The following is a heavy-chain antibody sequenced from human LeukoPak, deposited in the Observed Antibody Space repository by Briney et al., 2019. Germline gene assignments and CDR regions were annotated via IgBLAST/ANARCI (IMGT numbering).Heavy chain of an antibody. CDR2: KKQDGSEK. J-gene: IGHJ5*02. V-gene: IGHV3-7*01. D-gene: IGHD4-17*01. Sequence: GGSLRLSCAASGFTFSSYWMSWVRQAPGKGLECVANKKQDGSEKYYVDSVKGRFTISRDNAKNSLYLQMNSLRAEDTAVYYCAREKTTVTTPWFDPWGQGTLVTVSS. CDR1: GFTFSSYW. CDR3: AREKTTVTTPWFDP.